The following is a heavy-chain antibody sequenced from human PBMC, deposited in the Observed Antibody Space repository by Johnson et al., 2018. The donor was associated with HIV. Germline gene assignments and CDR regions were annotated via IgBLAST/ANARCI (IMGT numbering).Heavy chain of an antibody. V-gene: IGHV3-9*01. CDR1: GFTFDDYA. CDR3: ATGGGCSSTSCPGGAFDI. Sequence: VQLVESGGGLVQPGRSLRLSCAASGFTFDDYAMHWVRQAPGKGLEWVSGISWNSGSIGYADSVKGRFTISRDNAKNSLYLQMNSLRAEDTAVYYCATGGGCSSTSCPGGAFDIWGQGTMVTVSS. J-gene: IGHJ3*02. CDR2: ISWNSGSI. D-gene: IGHD2-2*01.